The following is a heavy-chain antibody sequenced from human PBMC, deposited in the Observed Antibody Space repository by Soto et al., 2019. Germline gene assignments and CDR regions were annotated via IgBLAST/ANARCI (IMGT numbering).Heavy chain of an antibody. J-gene: IGHJ4*02. Sequence: PGGSLRLSCAASGFTFSSYAMHWVRQAPGKGLEWVAVISYDGSNKYYADSVKGRFTISRDNSKNTLYLQMNSLRAEDTAVYYCAREVGYCSGGSCYDEDYWGQGTLVTVSS. CDR1: GFTFSSYA. CDR2: ISYDGSNK. CDR3: AREVGYCSGGSCYDEDY. D-gene: IGHD2-15*01. V-gene: IGHV3-30-3*01.